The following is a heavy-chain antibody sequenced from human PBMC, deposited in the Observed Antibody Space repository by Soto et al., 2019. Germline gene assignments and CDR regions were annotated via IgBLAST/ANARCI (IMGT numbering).Heavy chain of an antibody. CDR3: ASAWGGAFDI. CDR1: GGSISSYY. V-gene: IGHV4-59*01. Sequence: QVQLKESGPGLVKPSETLSLTCTVSGGSISSYYWSWIRQPPGKGLEWIGYIYYSGSTNYNPSLKSRLTISVDTSKNQSALKLSSVTAAATAVYYGASAWGGAFDIWGQGTMVTVSS. J-gene: IGHJ3*02. CDR2: IYYSGST. D-gene: IGHD3-10*01.